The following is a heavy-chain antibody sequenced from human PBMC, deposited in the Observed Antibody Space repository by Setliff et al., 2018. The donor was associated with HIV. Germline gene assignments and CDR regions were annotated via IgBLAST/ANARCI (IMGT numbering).Heavy chain of an antibody. Sequence: PGGSLRLSCATSGFTFSNFWMTWVRQAPGKGLEWVANIKEDGSETFYVDSVKGRFTMSRDNAKNLVYLEMNSLKVEDTAVYYCARDATRGGDLDFWGQGTLVTVSS. D-gene: IGHD3-16*01. V-gene: IGHV3-7*01. CDR2: IKEDGSET. CDR3: ARDATRGGDLDF. J-gene: IGHJ4*02. CDR1: GFTFSNFW.